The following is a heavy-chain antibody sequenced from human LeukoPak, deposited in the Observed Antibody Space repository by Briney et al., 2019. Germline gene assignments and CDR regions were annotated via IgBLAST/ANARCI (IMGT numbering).Heavy chain of an antibody. V-gene: IGHV1-2*02. CDR3: ARDMTTVVYYYYMDV. D-gene: IGHD4-23*01. Sequence: ASVKASCKASGYTFTGYYMHWVRQAPGQGLEWMGWINPNSGGTNYAQKFQGKVTMTRDTSISTAYMELSRLRSDDTAVYYCARDMTTVVYYYYMDVWGKGTTVTVSS. CDR2: INPNSGGT. CDR1: GYTFTGYY. J-gene: IGHJ6*03.